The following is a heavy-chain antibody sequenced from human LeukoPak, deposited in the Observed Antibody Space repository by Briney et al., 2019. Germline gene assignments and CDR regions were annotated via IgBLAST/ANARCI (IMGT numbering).Heavy chain of an antibody. CDR3: ARSGATRDGYSYAFDI. V-gene: IGHV1-8*01. D-gene: IGHD5-24*01. Sequence: GASVKVSCKASGCTFTSYDINWVRQATGQGLEWVGWMNPNSGNTGYAQKFQGRVTMTRNTSISTAYMELSSLRSEETAVYYCARSGATRDGYSYAFDIWGQGTMVTVSS. CDR2: MNPNSGNT. J-gene: IGHJ3*02. CDR1: GCTFTSYD.